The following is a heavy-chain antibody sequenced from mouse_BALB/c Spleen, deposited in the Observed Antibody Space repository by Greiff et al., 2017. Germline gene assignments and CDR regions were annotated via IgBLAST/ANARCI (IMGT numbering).Heavy chain of an antibody. CDR3: ARPYYRYDGYYFDY. CDR1: GFTFSSYG. D-gene: IGHD2-14*01. J-gene: IGHJ2*01. CDR2: ISSGGSYT. Sequence: DVQLVESGGDLVKPGGSLKLSCAASGFTFSSYGMSWVRQTPDKRLEWVATISSGGSYTYYPDSVKGRFTISRDNAKNTLYLQMSSLKSEDTAMYYCARPYYRYDGYYFDYWGQGTTLTVSS. V-gene: IGHV5-6*01.